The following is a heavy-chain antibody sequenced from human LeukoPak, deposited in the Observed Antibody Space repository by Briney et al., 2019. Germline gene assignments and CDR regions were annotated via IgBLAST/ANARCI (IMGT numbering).Heavy chain of an antibody. V-gene: IGHV4-59*01. CDR1: GGSISSYY. D-gene: IGHD6-13*01. Sequence: SETLSLTCTVSGGSISSYYWSWIRQPPGKGLEWIGYIYYSGSTNYNPSLKSRVTMSVDTSKNQFSLKLTSVTAADTAVYYCARAGTSSWYLDYWGQGTLVTVSS. J-gene: IGHJ4*02. CDR3: ARAGTSSWYLDY. CDR2: IYYSGST.